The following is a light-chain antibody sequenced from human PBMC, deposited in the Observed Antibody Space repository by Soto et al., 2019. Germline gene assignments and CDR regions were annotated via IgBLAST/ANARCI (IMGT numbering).Light chain of an antibody. J-gene: IGLJ2*01. CDR2: DVS. CDR3: SSYTSVTNTTVV. Sequence: QSVLTQPASVSGSPGQSIAISCTGTSSDIGGSNSVSWYQQHPGKAPKLLIYDVSRWPSGVSNRFSGSKSGSTASLTISGLQAEDEADYYCSSYTSVTNTTVVFGGGTKVTVL. CDR1: SSDIGGSNS. V-gene: IGLV2-14*03.